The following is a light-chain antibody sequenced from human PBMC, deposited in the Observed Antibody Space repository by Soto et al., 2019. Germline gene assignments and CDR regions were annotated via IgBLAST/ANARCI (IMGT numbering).Light chain of an antibody. V-gene: IGLV5-45*03. J-gene: IGLJ2*01. CDR1: SGVNVASYK. CDR2: SNSDSEK. CDR3: MIWRSRAWE. Sequence: QPVLTQPSSLSASPGASVSLTCTLRSGVNVASYKMFWYQQRPGSPPQYLLTSNSDSEKQRGSGVPSRFSASTDPSANAGILVISGLQSEDEADYYCMIWRSRAWEFGGGTKLTVL.